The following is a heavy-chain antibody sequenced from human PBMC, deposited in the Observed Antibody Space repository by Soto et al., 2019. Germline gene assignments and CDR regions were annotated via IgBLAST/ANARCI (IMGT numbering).Heavy chain of an antibody. CDR3: AKDAPYCSGGSCYSVRDY. J-gene: IGHJ4*02. CDR1: GFTFSSYA. CDR2: ISGSGGST. V-gene: IGHV3-23*01. Sequence: GGSLRLSCAASGFTFSSYAMSWVRQAPGKGLEWVSAISGSGGSTYYADSVKGRFTISRDNSKNTLYLQMNSLRAEDTAVYYCAKDAPYCSGGSCYSVRDYWGQGTLVTVSS. D-gene: IGHD2-15*01.